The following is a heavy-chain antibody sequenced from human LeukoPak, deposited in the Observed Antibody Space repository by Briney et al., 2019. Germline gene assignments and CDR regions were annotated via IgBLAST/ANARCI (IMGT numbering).Heavy chain of an antibody. J-gene: IGHJ3*02. Sequence: SETLSLTCAVYGGSFSGYYWSWIRQPPGKGREWIGEINHSGSTNYNPSLKSRVTISVDTSKNQFSLKLSSVTAADTAVYYCARRSAAAGRGAFDIWGQGTMVTVSS. CDR3: ARRSAAAGRGAFDI. D-gene: IGHD6-13*01. CDR2: INHSGST. CDR1: GGSFSGYY. V-gene: IGHV4-34*01.